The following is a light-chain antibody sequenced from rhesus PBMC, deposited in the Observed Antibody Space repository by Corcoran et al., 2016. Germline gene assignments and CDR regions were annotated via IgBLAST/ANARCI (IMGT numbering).Light chain of an antibody. Sequence: ETVVTQSPDTLSLSPGERATLSCRASQNVGNNLAWYQKKPRQPPRLLNYYASTRAHGIPDRFSGSGSGTDFTLTISSLEPEDVGVYYCQQSSKLYSFGQGTKVEIK. CDR2: YAS. V-gene: IGKV3-24*04. J-gene: IGKJ2*01. CDR1: QNVGNN. CDR3: QQSSKLYS.